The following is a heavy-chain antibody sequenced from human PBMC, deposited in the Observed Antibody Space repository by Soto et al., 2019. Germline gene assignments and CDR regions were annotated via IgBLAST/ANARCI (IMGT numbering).Heavy chain of an antibody. V-gene: IGHV3-23*01. Sequence: GGSLRLSCAASVFTFSSYAMSWVRQARGKGLEWVSAISGSGGSTYYADSVKGRFTISRDNSKNTLYLQMNSLRAEDTAVYYCAKSSIAARQHYYYGMDVWGQGTTVTVSS. CDR3: AKSSIAARQHYYYGMDV. J-gene: IGHJ6*02. CDR2: ISGSGGST. CDR1: VFTFSSYA. D-gene: IGHD6-6*01.